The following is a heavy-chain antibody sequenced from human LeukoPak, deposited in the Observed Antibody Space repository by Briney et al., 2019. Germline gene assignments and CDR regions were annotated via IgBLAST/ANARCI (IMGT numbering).Heavy chain of an antibody. CDR2: ISGTGGNT. CDR1: GFSFSNYS. V-gene: IGHV3-23*01. J-gene: IGHJ4*02. D-gene: IGHD1/OR15-1a*01. Sequence: GGSLRLSCAVSGFSFSNYSMSWVRQFPGKGLEWVSGISGTGGNTYYADSVKGRFTISRDNSKNMLYLQMNTLTAEDTAIYFCAKDFEFKWQQPSDHWGQGTPVTVSS. CDR3: AKDFEFKWQQPSDH.